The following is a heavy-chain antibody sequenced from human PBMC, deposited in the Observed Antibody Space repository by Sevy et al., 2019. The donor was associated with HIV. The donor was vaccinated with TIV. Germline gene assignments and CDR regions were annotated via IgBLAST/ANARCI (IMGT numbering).Heavy chain of an antibody. CDR1: GFSFSTYS. CDR3: ARVPLYDDPWYCDH. CDR2: ISGTSQTI. D-gene: IGHD2-15*01. V-gene: IGHV3-48*01. J-gene: IGHJ4*02. Sequence: GGSLRLSCGAAGFSFSTYSLNWVRQAPGKGLEWISYISGTSQTIYYADSVKGRFTIPRDNAKNSLYLQMNSLGAEDTAIYYCARVPLYDDPWYCDHWGQGSLVTVSS.